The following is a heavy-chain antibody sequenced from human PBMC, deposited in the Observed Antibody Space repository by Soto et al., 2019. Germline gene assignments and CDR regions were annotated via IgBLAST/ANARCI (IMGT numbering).Heavy chain of an antibody. D-gene: IGHD3-3*01. CDR1: GFIVSSNY. J-gene: IGHJ6*04. CDR3: VREITIFGVVPHRHDV. V-gene: IGHV3-66*01. Sequence: GGSLRLSCAASGFIVSSNYMSWVRQAPGKGLEGVSVIYAGGSTYYADSGKGRFTISRDSFKNMVYLQMNSLRAEDTAVYYCVREITIFGVVPHRHDVWGKGPTVTTSP. CDR2: IYAGGST.